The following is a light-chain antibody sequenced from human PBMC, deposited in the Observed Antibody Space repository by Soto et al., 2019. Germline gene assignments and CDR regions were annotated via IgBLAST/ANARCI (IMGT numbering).Light chain of an antibody. J-gene: IGKJ4*01. CDR1: HRIDAW. V-gene: IGKV1-5*03. CDR2: KAS. CDR3: QQHSNYPLT. Sequence: IQMTQSPSTLSASVGDRVTITCRASHRIDAWLAWYQQKPGKAPKVLIYKASILESGVPSRFSGSGSGTEFTLTISSLQPDDSATYYCQQHSNYPLTFAGGTKVEIK.